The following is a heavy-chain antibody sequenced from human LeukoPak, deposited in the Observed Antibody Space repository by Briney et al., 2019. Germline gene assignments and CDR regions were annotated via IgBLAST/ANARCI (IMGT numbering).Heavy chain of an antibody. D-gene: IGHD3-3*01. CDR1: GGSISSGGYY. J-gene: IGHJ4*02. CDR3: ARGNYDFWSGTTNYYFDY. CDR2: IYYSGST. Sequence: PSETLSLTCTVSGGSISSGGYYWSWIRQHPGKGLGWIGYIYYSGSTYYNPSLKSRVTISVDTSKNQFSLKLSSVTAADTAVYYCARGNYDFWSGTTNYYFDYWGQGTLVTVSS. V-gene: IGHV4-31*03.